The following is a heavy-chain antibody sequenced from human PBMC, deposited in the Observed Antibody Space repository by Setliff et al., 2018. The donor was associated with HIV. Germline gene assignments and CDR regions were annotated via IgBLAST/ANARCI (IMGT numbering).Heavy chain of an antibody. CDR1: GYNVTVSA. CDR3: ARDFLGDPDWSLDY. Sequence: ASVKVSCKASGYNVTVSAINWVRQAPGQALEWLGWINTKTGNPTYAQGLTGQFVFSLDTSIGTAYLQISSLKAEDTAVYYCARDFLGDPDWSLDYWGQGTLVTVSS. V-gene: IGHV7-4-1*02. CDR2: INTKTGNP. J-gene: IGHJ4*02. D-gene: IGHD3-9*01.